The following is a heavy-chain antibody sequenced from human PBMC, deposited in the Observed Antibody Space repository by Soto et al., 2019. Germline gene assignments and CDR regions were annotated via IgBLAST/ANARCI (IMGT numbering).Heavy chain of an antibody. CDR3: ARGPPPYGSGSYYFDY. CDR1: GYTFTSYY. V-gene: IGHV1-46*01. D-gene: IGHD3-10*01. CDR2: INP. J-gene: IGHJ4*02. Sequence: ASVKVSCKASGYTFTSYYMHWVRQAPGQGLEWMGIINPSLKSRVTISVDTSKNQFSLKLSSVTAADTAVYYCARGPPPYGSGSYYFDYWGQGTLVTVSS.